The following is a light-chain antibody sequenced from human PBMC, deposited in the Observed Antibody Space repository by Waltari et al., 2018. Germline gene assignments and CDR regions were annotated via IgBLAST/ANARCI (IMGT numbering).Light chain of an antibody. CDR2: ASS. Sequence: DIEMTQSPSSLSASVGDRVTITCRASQSIGNYVNWYQHKTGDIPKLLMYASSNLQNGAPSRFTGSGSGTEFTLIISTLQPEDFATYYCQQTYSSPLTFGGGTRVEIK. CDR1: QSIGNY. V-gene: IGKV1-39*01. J-gene: IGKJ4*01. CDR3: QQTYSSPLT.